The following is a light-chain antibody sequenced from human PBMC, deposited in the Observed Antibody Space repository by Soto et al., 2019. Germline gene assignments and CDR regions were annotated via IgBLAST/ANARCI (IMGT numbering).Light chain of an antibody. J-gene: IGLJ3*02. Sequence: SYELTQPPSVSVAPGQTASIACGGSDVGRRSVHWYQRKSGQAPLLVVRDDRDRPSGIPERFSGSTSGNMATLTITRVDAGDEADYFCQVWDTTSVQMVFGGGTKVTVL. CDR3: QVWDTTSVQMV. CDR2: DDR. CDR1: DVGRRS. V-gene: IGLV3-21*02.